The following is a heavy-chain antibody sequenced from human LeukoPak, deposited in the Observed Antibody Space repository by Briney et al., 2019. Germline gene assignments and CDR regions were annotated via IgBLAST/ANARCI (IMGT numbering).Heavy chain of an antibody. J-gene: IGHJ6*03. CDR1: GGSISSGCYY. V-gene: IGHV4-39*07. CDR2: IYYSGSA. CDR3: AREASGYMDV. Sequence: PSETLSLTCTASGGSISSGCYYWAWIRQPPGKGLEWIGSIYYSGSAYHNPSLKSRVTISVDTSKNQFSLKVRSVTVAETAVYYCAREASGYMDVWGKGTTVTVSS.